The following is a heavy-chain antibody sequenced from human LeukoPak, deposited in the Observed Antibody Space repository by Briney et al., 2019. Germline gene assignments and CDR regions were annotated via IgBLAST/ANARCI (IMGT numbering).Heavy chain of an antibody. CDR3: ARGKRTFDP. CDR1: GFPLTGNY. J-gene: IGHJ5*02. V-gene: IGHV3-11*01. Sequence: GGSLRLSCVVSGFPLTGNYMSWIRQAPGKGLEWVAYISSGSYSKYYADSVRGRFTISRDNTNNSLYLEMSNLRVNDTAFYYCARGKRTFDPWGQGTLVSVSS. CDR2: ISSGSYSK.